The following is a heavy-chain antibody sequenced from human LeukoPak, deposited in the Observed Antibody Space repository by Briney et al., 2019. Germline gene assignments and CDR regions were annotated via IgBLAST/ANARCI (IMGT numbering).Heavy chain of an antibody. V-gene: IGHV1-18*01. CDR2: ISAYSGNT. D-gene: IGHD3-3*01. CDR3: AREGVTIFGVVIEYYYYYMDV. Sequence: ASVKVSCKASGYTFTSYGISWVRQAPGQGLEWMGWISAYSGNTNYAQKLQGRVTMTTDTSTSTAYMELRSLRSDDTAVYYCAREGVTIFGVVIEYYYYYMDVWGKGTTVTVSS. J-gene: IGHJ6*03. CDR1: GYTFTSYG.